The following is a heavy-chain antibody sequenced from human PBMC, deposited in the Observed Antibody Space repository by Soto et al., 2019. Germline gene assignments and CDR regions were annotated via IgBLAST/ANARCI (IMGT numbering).Heavy chain of an antibody. CDR1: GFTVSSNY. J-gene: IGHJ6*02. V-gene: IGHV3-53*01. CDR3: ARHRTDYYYGMDV. CDR2: TYSGGST. Sequence: SGGSLRLSCAASGFTVSSNYMSWVRQDPGRGLEWVSVTYSGGSTYYADSVKGRFTISRDNSKNTLFLQMNSLRAEDTAVYYCARHRTDYYYGMDVWGQGTTVTVSS.